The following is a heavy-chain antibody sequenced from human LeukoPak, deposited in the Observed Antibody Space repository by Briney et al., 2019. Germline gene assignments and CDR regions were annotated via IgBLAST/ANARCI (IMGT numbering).Heavy chain of an antibody. J-gene: IGHJ3*02. Sequence: SGGSLRLSCAASGFTFSSYGMHWVRQAPGKGLEWVAVIWYDGSNKYYADSVKGRFTISRDNSKNTLYLQMNSLRAEDTAVYYCARAVAGENDAFDIWGQGTMVTVSS. CDR3: ARAVAGENDAFDI. D-gene: IGHD6-19*01. CDR2: IWYDGSNK. CDR1: GFTFSSYG. V-gene: IGHV3-33*01.